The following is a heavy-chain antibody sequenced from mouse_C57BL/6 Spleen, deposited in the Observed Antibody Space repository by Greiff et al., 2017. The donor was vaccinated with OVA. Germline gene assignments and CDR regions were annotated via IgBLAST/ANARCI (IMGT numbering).Heavy chain of an antibody. CDR3: ALWGAMDY. J-gene: IGHJ4*01. CDR1: GYTFTSYW. CDR2: IDPSDSYT. D-gene: IGHD1-1*02. V-gene: IGHV1-59*01. Sequence: QVQLQQSGAELVRPGTSVKLSCKASGYTFTSYWMHWVKQRPGQGLEWIGVIDPSDSYTNYNQKFKGKATLTVDTSSSTAYMQLSSLTSEDSAVYYCALWGAMDYWGQGTSVTVSS.